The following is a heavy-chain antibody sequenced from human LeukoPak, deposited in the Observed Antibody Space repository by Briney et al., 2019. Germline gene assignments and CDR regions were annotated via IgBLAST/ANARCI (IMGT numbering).Heavy chain of an antibody. D-gene: IGHD3-9*01. CDR3: AREPLLRYFDC. CDR1: GSSISSYY. CDR2: IYTSGST. J-gene: IGHJ6*04. Sequence: SETLSLTCTVSGSSISSYYWSWIRQPAGKGLEWIGRIYTSGSTKYNPSLKSRVTISVDTSKNQFSLKLSSVTAADTAVYYCAREPLLRYFDCWGKGTTVTVSS. V-gene: IGHV4-4*07.